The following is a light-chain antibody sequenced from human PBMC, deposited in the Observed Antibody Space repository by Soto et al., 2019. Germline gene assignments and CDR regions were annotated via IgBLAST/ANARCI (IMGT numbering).Light chain of an antibody. CDR3: CSYPDNYFHV. J-gene: IGLJ1*01. V-gene: IGLV2-11*01. CDR1: SSDVGGYNY. CDR2: DVT. Sequence: QSALTQPRSVSGSPGQSVTVSCTGTSSDVGGYNYVSWYQHHPGKAPKLIVYDVTQRPSGIPDRFSGSKSGNTASLTISGLQPDAEADYHSCSYPDNYFHVFGSGTKLTVL.